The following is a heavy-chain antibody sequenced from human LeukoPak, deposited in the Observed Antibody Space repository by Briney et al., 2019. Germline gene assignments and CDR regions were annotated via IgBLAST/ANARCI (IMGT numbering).Heavy chain of an antibody. Sequence: GESLKISCKGSGYSFTSYWIGWVRQMPGKGLEWMGIIYPGDSDTRYSPSFQGQVTISADKSISTAYLQWSSLKASDTAMYYCARLGGTILTGYFLDYWGQGTLVTVSS. V-gene: IGHV5-51*01. CDR3: ARLGGTILTGYFLDY. D-gene: IGHD3-9*01. CDR2: IYPGDSDT. J-gene: IGHJ4*02. CDR1: GYSFTSYW.